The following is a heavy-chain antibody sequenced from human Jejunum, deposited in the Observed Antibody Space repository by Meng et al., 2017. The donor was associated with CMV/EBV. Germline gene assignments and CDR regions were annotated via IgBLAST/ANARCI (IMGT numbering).Heavy chain of an antibody. Sequence: FRGHGMCWVRQAPGKGLEWVSVIRSKAYGETTEYAASVKGRFSISRDDSQSIVYLQMNRLRSEDTAVYYCTKGPRLEWRYYGMDVWGQGTTVTVSS. J-gene: IGHJ6*02. D-gene: IGHD3-3*01. CDR3: TKGPRLEWRYYGMDV. CDR1: FRGHG. V-gene: IGHV3-49*04. CDR2: IRSKAYGETT.